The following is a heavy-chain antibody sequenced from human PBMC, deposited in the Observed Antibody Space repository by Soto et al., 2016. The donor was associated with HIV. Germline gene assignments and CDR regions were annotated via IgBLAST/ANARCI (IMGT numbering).Heavy chain of an antibody. J-gene: IGHJ4*02. V-gene: IGHV3-74*01. CDR2: INSDGSST. Sequence: EVQLVESGGGLVQPGGSLRLSCAASGFTFSSYWMHWVRRAPGKGLVWVSRINSDGSSTSYADSVKGRFTISRDNAKNTLYLQMNSLRAEDTAVYYCARDPDSYGYRGRFDYWGQGTLVTVSS. D-gene: IGHD5-18*01. CDR1: GFTFSSYW. CDR3: ARDPDSYGYRGRFDY.